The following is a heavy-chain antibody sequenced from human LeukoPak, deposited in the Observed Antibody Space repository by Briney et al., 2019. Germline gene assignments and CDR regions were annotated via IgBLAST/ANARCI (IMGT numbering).Heavy chain of an antibody. J-gene: IGHJ6*02. D-gene: IGHD2-21*02. CDR3: ARARYCGGDCYMTPPLYYYYGMDV. Sequence: ASVKVSCKASGYTFTSYGISWVRQAPGQGLEWMGWISAYNGNTNYAQKLQGRVTMTTDTSTSTAYMELSSPRSEDTAVYYCARARYCGGDCYMTPPLYYYYGMDVWGQGTTVTVSS. CDR1: GYTFTSYG. CDR2: ISAYNGNT. V-gene: IGHV1-18*01.